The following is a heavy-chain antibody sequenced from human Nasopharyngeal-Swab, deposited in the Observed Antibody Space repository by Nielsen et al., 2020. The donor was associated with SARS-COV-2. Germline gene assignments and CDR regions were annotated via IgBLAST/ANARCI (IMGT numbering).Heavy chain of an antibody. D-gene: IGHD4-17*01. CDR2: IAHDASNE. J-gene: IGHJ4*02. CDR3: ARDAPAHYGAFY. CDR1: GLTVSSPY. V-gene: IGHV3-30*03. Sequence: GESLKISCAVSGLTVSSPYMSWVRQAPGKGLEWVAFIAHDASNEYYGDSVKGRFSISRDSSKNTLYLQMDSLRGEDTAVYYCARDAPAHYGAFYWGRGTLVTVSS.